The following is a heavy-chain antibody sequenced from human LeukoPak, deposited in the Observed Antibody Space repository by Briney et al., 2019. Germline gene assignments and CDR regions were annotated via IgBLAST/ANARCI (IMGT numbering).Heavy chain of an antibody. Sequence: SETLSLTCTVSGGSVSSGSYYWSWIRQPPGKGPEWIGYIYYSGSTNYNPSLKSRVTISVDTSMNQFSLKLSSVTAADTAVYYCARALGAAAGTLDYWGQGTLVTVSS. CDR3: ARALGAAAGTLDY. CDR1: GGSVSSGSYY. V-gene: IGHV4-61*01. D-gene: IGHD6-13*01. J-gene: IGHJ4*02. CDR2: IYYSGST.